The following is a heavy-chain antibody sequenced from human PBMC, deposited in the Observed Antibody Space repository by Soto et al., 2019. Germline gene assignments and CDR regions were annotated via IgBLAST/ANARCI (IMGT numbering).Heavy chain of an antibody. V-gene: IGHV1-18*01. CDR1: GYTFTSYG. CDR2: ISAYNGNT. D-gene: IGHD3-9*01. J-gene: IGHJ4*02. Sequence: QVQLVQSGAEVKKPGASVKVSCKASGYTFTSYGISWVRQAPGQGLEWMGWISAYNGNTNYAQKLQGRVTMTTDTPTRTAYMGLRCVRSDGTAVYYCARDLTGTPVYWGQGTLFTVSS. CDR3: ARDLTGTPVY.